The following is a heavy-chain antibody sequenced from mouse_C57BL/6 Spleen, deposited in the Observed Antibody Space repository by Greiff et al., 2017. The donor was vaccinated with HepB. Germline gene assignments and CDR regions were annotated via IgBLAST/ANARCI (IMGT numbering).Heavy chain of an antibody. CDR1: GYSFTGYF. CDR2: INPYNGDT. Sequence: VQLKQSGPELVKPGDSVKISCKASGYSFTGYFMNWVMQSHGKSLEWIGRINPYNGDTFYNQKFKGKATLTVDKSSSTAHMELRSLTSEDSAVYYCARARNYGYIYAMDYWGQGTSVTVSS. V-gene: IGHV1-20*01. J-gene: IGHJ4*01. D-gene: IGHD2-2*01. CDR3: ARARNYGYIYAMDY.